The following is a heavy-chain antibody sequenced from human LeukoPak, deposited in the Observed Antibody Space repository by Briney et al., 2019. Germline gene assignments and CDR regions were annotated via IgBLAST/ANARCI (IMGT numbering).Heavy chain of an antibody. Sequence: GRSLRLSCAASGFTFSTYGMHWVRQAPGKGLEWVAVISYDGSNEYYADSVKGRFTISRDNSKNTLYLQMSSLRAEDTAVYYCARAGEKVGYNWFDPWGQGTLVTVSS. D-gene: IGHD1-1*01. CDR1: GFTFSTYG. V-gene: IGHV3-30*03. J-gene: IGHJ5*02. CDR2: ISYDGSNE. CDR3: ARAGEKVGYNWFDP.